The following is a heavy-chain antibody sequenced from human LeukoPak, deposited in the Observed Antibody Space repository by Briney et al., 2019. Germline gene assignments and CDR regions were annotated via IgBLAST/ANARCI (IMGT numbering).Heavy chain of an antibody. CDR1: GYTFTGYY. D-gene: IGHD6-13*01. Sequence: GASVKVSCKASGYTFTGYYIYWARQAPGQGLEWMGRINCNSGGTDYGQKFQGRVTMTRDTSVTTAYMELSRLTSDDTAVHYCARDTSRAAGPRWGQGTLVTVSS. CDR2: INCNSGGT. V-gene: IGHV1-2*06. J-gene: IGHJ4*02. CDR3: ARDTSRAAGPR.